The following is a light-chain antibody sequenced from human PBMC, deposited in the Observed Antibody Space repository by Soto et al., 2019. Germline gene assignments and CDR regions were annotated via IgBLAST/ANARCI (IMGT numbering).Light chain of an antibody. J-gene: IGLJ1*01. V-gene: IGLV2-14*01. Sequence: QSALTQPASVSGSPGQSITISCTGTSSDVGGYNYVSWYQQHPGKAPKLMIYDVSNRPSGVSNRFSGSKSGNTASLTISGLQAEDEADNYCSSYKSSSPYVFGTGAKLTVL. CDR3: SSYKSSSPYV. CDR2: DVS. CDR1: SSDVGGYNY.